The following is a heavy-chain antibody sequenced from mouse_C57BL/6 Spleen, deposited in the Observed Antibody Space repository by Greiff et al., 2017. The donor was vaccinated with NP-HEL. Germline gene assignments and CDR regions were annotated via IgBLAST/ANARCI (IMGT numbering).Heavy chain of an antibody. CDR2: IYPGSGST. V-gene: IGHV1-55*01. Sequence: QVQLQQSGAELVKPGASVKMSCKASGYTFTSYWITWVKQRPGQGLEWIGDIYPGSGSTNYNEKFKSKATLTVDTSSSTAYMQLSSLTSEDSAVYYCARTGNYYYAMDYWGQGTSVTVSS. J-gene: IGHJ4*01. D-gene: IGHD2-1*01. CDR1: GYTFTSYW. CDR3: ARTGNYYYAMDY.